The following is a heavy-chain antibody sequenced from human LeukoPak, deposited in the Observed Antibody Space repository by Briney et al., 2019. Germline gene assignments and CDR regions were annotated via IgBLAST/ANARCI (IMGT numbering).Heavy chain of an antibody. CDR1: GFTFTHYG. CDR3: GRDLNWGAFDI. CDR2: IRANGETT. V-gene: IGHV3-23*01. Sequence: GGSLRLSCAASGFTFTHYGMNRVRQAPGKGLEGVSGIRANGETTYYADSVRGRFTISRDNSRSMVWLQMNSLTAEDTAMYYCGRDLNWGAFDIRGLGTLVTVSS. D-gene: IGHD7-27*01. J-gene: IGHJ3*02.